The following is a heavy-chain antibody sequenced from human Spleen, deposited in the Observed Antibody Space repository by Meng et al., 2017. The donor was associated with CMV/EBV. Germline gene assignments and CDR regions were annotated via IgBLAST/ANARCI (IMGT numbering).Heavy chain of an antibody. Sequence: SETLSLTYTVSGGSISSGDYYWSWIRQPPGKGLEWIGYNFYSGSTYFNPSLKSRVTISVDTSKNQFSLKLTSVTAADTAVYYCARETRENWVGPWGQGILVTVSS. CDR3: ARETRENWVGP. D-gene: IGHD1-26*01. CDR1: GGSISSGDYY. CDR2: NFYSGST. J-gene: IGHJ5*02. V-gene: IGHV4-30-4*08.